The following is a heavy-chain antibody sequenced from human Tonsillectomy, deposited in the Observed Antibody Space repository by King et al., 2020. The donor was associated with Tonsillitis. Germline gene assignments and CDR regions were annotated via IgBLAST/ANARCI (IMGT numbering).Heavy chain of an antibody. D-gene: IGHD3-10*01. CDR1: GYTFINYD. CDR2: MNPHSGDT. Sequence: QFQLVQSGAEVKKPGASVKVSCKASGYTFINYDINWVRQATGQGLEWMGWMNPHSGDTGYEQKFQGRLTMTRNTSISTAYMERSSLRSEDTAVYYCVRGALIRVLGYWGQGTLVTVSS. J-gene: IGHJ4*02. CDR3: VRGALIRVLGY. V-gene: IGHV1-8*01.